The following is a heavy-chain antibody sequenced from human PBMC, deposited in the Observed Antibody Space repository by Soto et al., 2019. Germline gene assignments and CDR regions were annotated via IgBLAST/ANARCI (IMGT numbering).Heavy chain of an antibody. J-gene: IGHJ6*02. CDR1: GVTFSSYA. V-gene: IGHV1-69*01. CDR2: VIPIFGTA. Sequence: QVQLVQSGAEVKKPGSSVKVSCKAPGVTFSSYAISWVRQAPGQGLEWMGGVIPIFGTAKYAQKFQGRVTITADESMRTGYMELRSLRSDDTAVYYCARSRGGSSSLDSSYYYYYGMDGWGQGTTVTVSS. D-gene: IGHD2-15*01. CDR3: ARSRGGSSSLDSSYYYYYGMDG.